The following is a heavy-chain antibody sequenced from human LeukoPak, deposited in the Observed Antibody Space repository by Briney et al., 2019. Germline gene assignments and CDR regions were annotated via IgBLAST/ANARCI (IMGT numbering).Heavy chain of an antibody. J-gene: IGHJ3*02. CDR2: VSYSGST. CDR1: GGSISSSSYY. D-gene: IGHD3-22*01. V-gene: IGHV4-39*07. CDR3: ARGNGYYDDAFDI. Sequence: SETLSLTCTVSGGSISSSSYYWGWIRQPPGKGLEWIGSVSYSGSTFYNPSLKSRVTISVDTSKNQFSLKLSSVTAADTAVYYCARGNGYYDDAFDIWGQGTMVTVSS.